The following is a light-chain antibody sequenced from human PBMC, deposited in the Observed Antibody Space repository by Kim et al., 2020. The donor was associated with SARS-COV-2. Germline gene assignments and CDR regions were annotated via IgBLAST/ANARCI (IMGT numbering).Light chain of an antibody. J-gene: IGKJ1*01. Sequence: IVMTQSPATLSVSPGERATLSCRANENIGTYLAWYQQKPGQAPKFLISRASTRATGVPARFTGSGSGTVFTLTISSLQSEDFAVYHCQQYNNWPWTFGQGTKVDIK. V-gene: IGKV3-15*01. CDR2: RAS. CDR3: QQYNNWPWT. CDR1: ENIGTY.